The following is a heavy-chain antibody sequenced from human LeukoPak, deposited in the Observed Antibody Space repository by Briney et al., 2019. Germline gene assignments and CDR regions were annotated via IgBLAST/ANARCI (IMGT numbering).Heavy chain of an antibody. CDR2: IKQDGSER. CDR1: GFTFSSYW. D-gene: IGHD6-13*01. V-gene: IGHV3-7*01. J-gene: IGHJ4*02. CDR3: ARDYSALDY. Sequence: GGSLRLSCAASGFTFSSYWMSWVRQAPGKGLEWVANIKQDGSERDYVDSVKGRFTISRGNAKNSLYLQMNSLRAEDTAVYYCARDYSALDYWGQGTLVTVSS.